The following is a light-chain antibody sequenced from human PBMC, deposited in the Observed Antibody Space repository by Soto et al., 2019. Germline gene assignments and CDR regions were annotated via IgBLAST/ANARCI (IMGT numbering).Light chain of an antibody. CDR1: SSDVGGSNY. CDR2: DVS. V-gene: IGLV2-14*01. Sequence: QSVLTQPASVSGCPGQSITISCTGTSSDVGGSNYVSWYHHLPCKAPKLMFYDVSDRPSGVSNRFSGSKSGNTASLTISGLQAEDEADYYCSSYTSSSTRVFGGGTQLTVL. J-gene: IGLJ3*02. CDR3: SSYTSSSTRV.